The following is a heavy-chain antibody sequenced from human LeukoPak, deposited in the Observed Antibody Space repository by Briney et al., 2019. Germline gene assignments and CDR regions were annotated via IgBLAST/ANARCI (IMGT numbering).Heavy chain of an antibody. CDR1: GGSISTYY. CDR2: TYYSGAT. J-gene: IGHJ4*02. Sequence: SETLSLTCTVSGGSISTYYWNWIRQPPGKGLEWIGYTYYSGATNYNPSLKSRVTISVDTSKNQFSLKLSSVTAADTAVYYCARGVCIAAVQYGFWGQGTLVTVSS. V-gene: IGHV4-59*01. CDR3: ARGVCIAAVQYGF. D-gene: IGHD6-13*01.